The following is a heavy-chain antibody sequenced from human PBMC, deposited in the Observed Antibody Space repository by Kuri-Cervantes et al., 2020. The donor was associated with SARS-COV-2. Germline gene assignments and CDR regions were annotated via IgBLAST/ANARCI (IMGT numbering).Heavy chain of an antibody. D-gene: IGHD6-19*01. CDR3: ARSKGGGAVAGKFDY. J-gene: IGHJ4*02. CDR1: GGTFSSYA. V-gene: IGHV1-69*06. CDR2: IVPIFGTA. Sequence: SVKVSCKASGGTFSSYAISWVRQAPGQGLEWMGGIVPIFGTANYAQKFQGRVTITADKSTSTAYMELSSLRSEDTAVYYCARSKGGGAVAGKFDYWGQGTLVTVSS.